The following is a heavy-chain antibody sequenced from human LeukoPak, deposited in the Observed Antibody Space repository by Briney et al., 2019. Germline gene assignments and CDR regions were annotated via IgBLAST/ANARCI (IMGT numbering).Heavy chain of an antibody. D-gene: IGHD6-13*01. CDR3: ARGRSGQQLVRGVWYYYYYYMDV. Sequence: ASETLSLTCAVYGGSFSGYYWSWIRQPPGKGLEWIGEINHSGSTNYNPSLKSRVTISVDTSKNQFSLKLSSVTAADTAVYYCARGRSGQQLVRGVWYYYYYYMDVWGKGTTVTVSS. CDR1: GGSFSGYY. CDR2: INHSGST. V-gene: IGHV4-34*01. J-gene: IGHJ6*03.